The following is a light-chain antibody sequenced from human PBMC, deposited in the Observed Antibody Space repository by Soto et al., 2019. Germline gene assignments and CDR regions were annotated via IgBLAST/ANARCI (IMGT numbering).Light chain of an antibody. J-gene: IGKJ2*01. V-gene: IGKV3D-20*02. Sequence: EIVLTQSPGTLSLSPGERATLSCRASQSVSSSYLAWYQQKPGQAPRLLIYDASNRASGIPARFSGSGSGTDFTLTISSLEPEDFAVYYCHQRSNWPHTFGRGTKVDIK. CDR2: DAS. CDR1: QSVSSSY. CDR3: HQRSNWPHT.